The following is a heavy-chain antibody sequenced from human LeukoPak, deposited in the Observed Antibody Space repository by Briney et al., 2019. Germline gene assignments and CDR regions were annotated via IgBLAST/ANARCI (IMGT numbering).Heavy chain of an antibody. CDR1: GYTFTSYG. CDR2: ISAYNGNT. J-gene: IGHJ2*01. V-gene: IGHV1-18*01. D-gene: IGHD6-13*01. CDR3: ARDGSSSWTLLRAPAYWYFDL. Sequence: GASVKVSCKASGYTFTSYGISWVRQAPGQGLEWMGWISAYNGNTNYAQKLQGRVTMTTDTSTSTAYMELRSLRSDDTAVYYCARDGSSSWTLLRAPAYWYFDLWGRGTLVTVSS.